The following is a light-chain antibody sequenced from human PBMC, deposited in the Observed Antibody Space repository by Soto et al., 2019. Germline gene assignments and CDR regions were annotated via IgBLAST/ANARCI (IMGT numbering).Light chain of an antibody. CDR1: SGSIASNY. CDR3: QSYDSSNVV. Sequence: LTQPHSVSESPGKTVTISSTRSSGSIASNYVQWYQQRPGSAPTTVIYEDNQRPAGVPDRFSGSIDSSSNSASLTISGLKTEDEADYYCQSYDSSNVVFGGGTQLTVL. V-gene: IGLV6-57*04. J-gene: IGLJ2*01. CDR2: EDN.